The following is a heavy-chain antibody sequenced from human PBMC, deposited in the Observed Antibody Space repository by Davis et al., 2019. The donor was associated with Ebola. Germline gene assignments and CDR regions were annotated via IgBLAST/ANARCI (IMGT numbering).Heavy chain of an antibody. V-gene: IGHV3-23*01. J-gene: IGHJ4*02. CDR3: AKSTMIVGDWDFDY. Sequence: GESLKISCAASGVTLSDSSMNWVRQAPGKGLEWVSSISGSGGSTYYADSVKGRFTISRDNSKNTLYLQMNSLRADDTAVYYCAKSTMIVGDWDFDYWGQGTLVTVSS. D-gene: IGHD3-22*01. CDR1: GVTLSDSS. CDR2: ISGSGGST.